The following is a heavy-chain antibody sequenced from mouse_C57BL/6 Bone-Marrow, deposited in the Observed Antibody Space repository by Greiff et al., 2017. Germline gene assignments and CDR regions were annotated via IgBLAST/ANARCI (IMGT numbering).Heavy chain of an antibody. CDR2: INPYNGDT. Sequence: VQLQQSGPELVKPGDSVKISCKASGYSFTGYFMNWVMQSHGKSLEWIGRINPYNGDTFYNQKFKGKATLTVDNSSSTAHMELRSLTSEDSAVYYCARRYYGSSSYYFDYWGQGTTLTVSS. CDR1: GYSFTGYF. D-gene: IGHD1-1*01. V-gene: IGHV1-20*01. CDR3: ARRYYGSSSYYFDY. J-gene: IGHJ2*01.